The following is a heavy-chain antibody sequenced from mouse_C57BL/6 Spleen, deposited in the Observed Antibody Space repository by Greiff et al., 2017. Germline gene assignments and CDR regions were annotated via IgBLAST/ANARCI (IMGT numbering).Heavy chain of an antibody. CDR1: GYTFTSYW. J-gene: IGHJ2*01. Sequence: VQLQQPGAELVMPGASVKLSCKASGYTFTSYWMHWVKQRPGQGLEWIGEIDPSDSYTNYNQKFKGKSTLTVDKSSSTAYMQLSSLTSEDSAVYYCARGGGYFDYWSQGTTLTVSS. CDR2: IDPSDSYT. V-gene: IGHV1-69*01. CDR3: ARGGGYFDY.